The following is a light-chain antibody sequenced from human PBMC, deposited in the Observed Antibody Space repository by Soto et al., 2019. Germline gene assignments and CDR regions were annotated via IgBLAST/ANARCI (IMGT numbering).Light chain of an antibody. CDR1: QVIRSA. V-gene: IGKV1-13*02. J-gene: IGKJ5*01. CDR3: QQFHRSAIA. CDR2: DAS. Sequence: ALQLTQTPSSLSASVGDRVSMTCRASQVIRSALAWYQQKPGNPPELLIYDASTLEVGVPSRFSGSGSGTHFTLTISNVQPEDFATYYCQQFHRSAIAFGQGTRLEIK.